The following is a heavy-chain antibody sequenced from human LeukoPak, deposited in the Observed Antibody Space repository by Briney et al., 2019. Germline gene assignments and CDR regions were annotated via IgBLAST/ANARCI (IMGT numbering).Heavy chain of an antibody. J-gene: IGHJ4*02. CDR3: ANHPAYYDILTGYRYYYFDY. CDR1: GFTFSSYA. D-gene: IGHD3-9*01. CDR2: ISGSGGST. Sequence: PGGSLRLSWAASGFTFSSYAMSWVRQAPGKGLEWVSAISGSGGSTYYADSVKGRFTISRDNSKNTLYLQMNSLRAEDTAVYYCANHPAYYDILTGYRYYYFDYWGQGTLVTVSS. V-gene: IGHV3-23*01.